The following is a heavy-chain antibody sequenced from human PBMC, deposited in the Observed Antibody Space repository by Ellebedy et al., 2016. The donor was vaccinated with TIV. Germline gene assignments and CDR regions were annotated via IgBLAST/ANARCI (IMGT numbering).Heavy chain of an antibody. Sequence: PGGSLRLSCAASGFTFNSYAIHRVRQAPGKGLEWVAVVSYDGSNKYYAASVKGRFTISRDKSKNTLYLQMNSLRAEDTAVYYCARDLKKRAAAGTELDYWGQGTLVTVSS. J-gene: IGHJ4*02. D-gene: IGHD6-13*01. V-gene: IGHV3-30-3*01. CDR3: ARDLKKRAAAGTELDY. CDR2: VSYDGSNK. CDR1: GFTFNSYA.